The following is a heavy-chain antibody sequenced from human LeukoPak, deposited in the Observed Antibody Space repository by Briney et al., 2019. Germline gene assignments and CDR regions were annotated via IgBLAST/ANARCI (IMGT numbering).Heavy chain of an antibody. V-gene: IGHV4-4*09. CDR3: AKSYFDYSTYYSYYFNL. CDR1: GGSISGGY. D-gene: IGHD4-11*01. J-gene: IGHJ4*02. CDR2: VYNSGST. Sequence: PSETLSLTCTVSGGSISGGYWSWIRQPPGRGLEWISYVYNSGSTNYNPSLKSRVTISVDTSKSQFALKLSSVTAADTAVYYCAKSYFDYSTYYSYYFNLWGQGALVTVSS.